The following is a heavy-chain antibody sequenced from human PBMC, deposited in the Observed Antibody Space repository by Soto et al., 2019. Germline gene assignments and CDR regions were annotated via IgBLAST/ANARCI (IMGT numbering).Heavy chain of an antibody. J-gene: IGHJ6*02. CDR1: GYTFTSYG. D-gene: IGHD3-22*01. Sequence: ASVKVSCKASGYTFTSYGISWVRQAPGQGLEWMGLISAYNGNTNYAQKLQGRVTMTTDTSTSTAYMELRSLRSDDTAVYYCARGGYYVSSGYKTYGMVVGGQGTTVTVSS. CDR3: ARGGYYVSSGYKTYGMVV. CDR2: ISAYNGNT. V-gene: IGHV1-18*01.